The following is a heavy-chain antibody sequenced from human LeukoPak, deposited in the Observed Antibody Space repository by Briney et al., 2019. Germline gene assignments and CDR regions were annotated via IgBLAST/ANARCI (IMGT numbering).Heavy chain of an antibody. CDR3: ASSINGDYGFDY. J-gene: IGHJ4*02. Sequence: SETLSLTCTVSGGSISSSSYYWGWIRQPPGKGLEWIGSIYYSGSTYYNPSLKSRVTISVDRSKNQFSLKLSSVTAADTAVYYCASSINGDYGFDYWGQGTLVTVSS. D-gene: IGHD4-17*01. V-gene: IGHV4-39*07. CDR2: IYYSGST. CDR1: GGSISSSSYY.